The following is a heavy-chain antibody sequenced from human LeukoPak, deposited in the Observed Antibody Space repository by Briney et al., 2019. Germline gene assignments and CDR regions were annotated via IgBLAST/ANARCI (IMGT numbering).Heavy chain of an antibody. CDR3: ASINCSSTSCPLDY. V-gene: IGHV1-2*02. Sequence: ASVKVSCKASGYTFTGYYMHWVRQAPGQGLEWMGWINPNSGGTNYSQKFQGRVAITRDTSASTAYMELSSLRSEDTAVYYCASINCSSTSCPLDYWGQGTLVTVSS. D-gene: IGHD2-2*01. CDR1: GYTFTGYY. CDR2: INPNSGGT. J-gene: IGHJ4*02.